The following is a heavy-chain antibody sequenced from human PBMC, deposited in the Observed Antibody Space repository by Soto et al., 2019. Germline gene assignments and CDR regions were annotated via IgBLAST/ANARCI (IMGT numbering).Heavy chain of an antibody. Sequence: QVQLVESGGGVVQPGRSLRLSCAASGFTFSSYAMHWVRQAPGKGLEWVAVISYDGSNKYYADSVKGRFTISRDNSKNTLYLQMNSLSAEDTAVYYCARSYSSSTHAFDIWGQGTMVTVSS. J-gene: IGHJ3*02. CDR1: GFTFSSYA. CDR2: ISYDGSNK. V-gene: IGHV3-30-3*01. D-gene: IGHD6-13*01. CDR3: ARSYSSSTHAFDI.